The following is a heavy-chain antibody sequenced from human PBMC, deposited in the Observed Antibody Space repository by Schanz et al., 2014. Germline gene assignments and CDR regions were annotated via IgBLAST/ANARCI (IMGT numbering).Heavy chain of an antibody. J-gene: IGHJ3*01. D-gene: IGHD5-12*01. Sequence: VQLVESGGGLIQPGGSLRLSCAVSGFTVNTNYMSWVRQAPGKGLEWISSMYINSGSTQYADSVKGRFIISRDSSKNTIFLQMNSLRAEDTDVYFCARDGGRDGYNLAFDVWGQGTLVTVSS. CDR1: GFTVNTNY. CDR2: MYINSGST. V-gene: IGHV3-53*01. CDR3: ARDGGRDGYNLAFDV.